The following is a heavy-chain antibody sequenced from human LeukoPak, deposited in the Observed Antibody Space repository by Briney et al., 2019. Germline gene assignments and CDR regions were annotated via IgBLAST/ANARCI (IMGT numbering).Heavy chain of an antibody. J-gene: IGHJ3*02. V-gene: IGHV4-59*01. CDR2: IYNSEST. D-gene: IGHD3-22*01. Sequence: SETLSLTCTVSGGSISPYYWGWIRQPPGKGLEWIGYIYNSESTNYNPSLRTRVTISVDTSKNQFPLKLSSVTAADTAVYYCARDFKDYDSSGYYAFDIWGQGTMVTVSS. CDR3: ARDFKDYDSSGYYAFDI. CDR1: GGSISPYY.